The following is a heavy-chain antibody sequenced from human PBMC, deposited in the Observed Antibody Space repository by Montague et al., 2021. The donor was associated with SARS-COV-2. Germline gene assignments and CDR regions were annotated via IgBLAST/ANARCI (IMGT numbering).Heavy chain of an antibody. J-gene: IGHJ5*02. CDR3: ARPYSGSYLGWFDP. D-gene: IGHD1-26*01. CDR1: GFTFSSYA. V-gene: IGHV3-30*04. Sequence: SLRLSCAASGFTFSSYAMHWVRQAPGKGLEWVAVISYDGSNKYHADSVKGRFTISRDNFKNTLYLQMNSLRAEDTAVYYCARPYSGSYLGWFDPWGQGTLVTVSS. CDR2: ISYDGSNK.